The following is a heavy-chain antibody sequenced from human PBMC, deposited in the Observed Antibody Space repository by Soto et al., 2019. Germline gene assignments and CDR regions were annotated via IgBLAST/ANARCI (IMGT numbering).Heavy chain of an antibody. CDR2: IYYSGST. V-gene: IGHV4-59*01. CDR1: GGSISSYY. D-gene: IGHD1-26*01. J-gene: IGHJ4*02. CDR3: ARYSGTLKFDY. Sequence: SETLSLTCTVSGGSISSYYWSWIRQPPGKGLEWIGYIYYSGSTNYNPSLKSRVTISVDTSKNQLSLKLSSVTAADTAVYYCARYSGTLKFDYWGQGALVTVSS.